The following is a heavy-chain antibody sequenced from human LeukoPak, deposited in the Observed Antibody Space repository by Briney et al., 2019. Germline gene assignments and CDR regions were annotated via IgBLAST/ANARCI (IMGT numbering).Heavy chain of an antibody. Sequence: GGSLRLSCAASGFTSSSYAMSWVRRAPGKGLEWVSAISGSGGSTYYADSVKGRFTISRDNSKNTLYLQMNSLRAEDTAVYYCAKDWHIVVKYCYGMDVWGQGTTVSVSS. CDR2: ISGSGGST. D-gene: IGHD2-21*01. V-gene: IGHV3-23*01. J-gene: IGHJ6*02. CDR1: GFTSSSYA. CDR3: AKDWHIVVKYCYGMDV.